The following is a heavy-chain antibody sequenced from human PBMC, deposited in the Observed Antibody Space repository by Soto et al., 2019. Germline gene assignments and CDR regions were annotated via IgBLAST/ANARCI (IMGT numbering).Heavy chain of an antibody. V-gene: IGHV3-7*05. CDR3: ARTGTSHY. J-gene: IGHJ4*02. CDR1: GFTFIDYW. Sequence: EVQLVESGGGLVQPGGSLRLSCAGSGFTFIDYWMTWVRQAPGKGLEWVANIKKDGGEKYYMDSVKGRFTISRDNTNNSLSLQMSSLRAEDTAVYYCARTGTSHYLGQGTLVTVSS. CDR2: IKKDGGEK. D-gene: IGHD1-1*01.